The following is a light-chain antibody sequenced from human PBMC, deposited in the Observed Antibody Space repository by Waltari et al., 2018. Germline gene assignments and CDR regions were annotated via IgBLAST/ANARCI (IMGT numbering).Light chain of an antibody. CDR2: KAS. CDR3: QQYNSYSLLS. V-gene: IGKV1-5*03. Sequence: IQMTQSPSTLSPSVGDTVIFSRRASQSISKWLAWYQQQPGKATTLLIYKASTLESGVPSRFSGSGSGTEFTLTISSLQPEDFATYYCQQYNSYSLLSFGGGTKVEIK. CDR1: QSISKW. J-gene: IGKJ4*01.